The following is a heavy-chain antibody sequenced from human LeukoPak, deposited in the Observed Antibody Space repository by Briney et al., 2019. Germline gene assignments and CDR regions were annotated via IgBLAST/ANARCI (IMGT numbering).Heavy chain of an antibody. CDR1: GVSLSTSGVG. J-gene: IGHJ3*02. CDR2: IYWDDDS. Sequence: SGPTLVNPTQTLTLTCSLSGVSLSTSGVGVGWIRQPPGKALEWLALIYWDDDSRYSPSLKSRLTIAKDTSKNQVVLTLTNMDSVDTATYYCAHGQVFSYGSFHDAYDIWGLGMLVTVSS. CDR3: AHGQVFSYGSFHDAYDI. V-gene: IGHV2-5*02. D-gene: IGHD5-18*01.